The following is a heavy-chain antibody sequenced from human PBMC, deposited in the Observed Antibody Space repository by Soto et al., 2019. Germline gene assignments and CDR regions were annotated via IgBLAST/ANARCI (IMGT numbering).Heavy chain of an antibody. CDR2: ISAYNGNT. Sequence: ASVKVSGKASGYTFTSYGISWVRQAPGQGLEWMGWISAYNGNTNYAQKLQGRVTMTTDTSTSTAYMELRSLRSDDTAVYYCARVTPRKWDYYYDSSGLDYWGQGTLVTVSS. D-gene: IGHD3-22*01. CDR1: GYTFTSYG. CDR3: ARVTPRKWDYYYDSSGLDY. J-gene: IGHJ4*02. V-gene: IGHV1-18*04.